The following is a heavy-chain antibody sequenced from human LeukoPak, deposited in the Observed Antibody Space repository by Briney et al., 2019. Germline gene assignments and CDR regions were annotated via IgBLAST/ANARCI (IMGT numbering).Heavy chain of an antibody. CDR1: GFMFSSYA. J-gene: IGHJ4*02. CDR2: IPYDGSNN. Sequence: GGSLRLSCSASGFMFSSYAFHWVRQAPGKGLEWVAFIPYDGSNNDYADSVKGRFTISRDNSKSTLYLQMNSLRAEDTAVYYCARDPAYYYGSGSYYNSRFDYWGQGTLVTVSS. D-gene: IGHD3-10*01. V-gene: IGHV3-30*04. CDR3: ARDPAYYYGSGSYYNSRFDY.